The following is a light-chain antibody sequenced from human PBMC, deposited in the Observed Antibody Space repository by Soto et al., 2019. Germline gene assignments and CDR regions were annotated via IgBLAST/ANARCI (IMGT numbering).Light chain of an antibody. V-gene: IGKV3-20*01. CDR1: QSVSSN. J-gene: IGKJ1*01. CDR2: GAS. CDR3: QQYGSSPQT. Sequence: EIVMTQSPATLSVSPGERATLSCRARQSVSSNLAWYQQKPGQAPRLLIYGASSRATGIPDRFSGSGSGTDFTLTISRLEPEDFAVYYCQQYGSSPQTFGQGTKVDI.